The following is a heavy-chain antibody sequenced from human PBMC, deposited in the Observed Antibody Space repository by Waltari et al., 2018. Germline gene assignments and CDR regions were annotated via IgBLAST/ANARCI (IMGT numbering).Heavy chain of an antibody. CDR1: GFTFSNAW. D-gene: IGHD3-22*01. CDR2: IKSKTDGGTT. CDR3: TTAWDYYDSSGYYGFDY. V-gene: IGHV3-15*01. Sequence: EVQLVESGGGLVKPGGSLRLSCAASGFTFSNAWMSWVRQAPGKGLEWVGRIKSKTDGGTTDYAAPVKGRFTISRDDSKNTRYLQMNSLKTEDTAVYYCTTAWDYYDSSGYYGFDYWGQGTLVTVSS. J-gene: IGHJ4*02.